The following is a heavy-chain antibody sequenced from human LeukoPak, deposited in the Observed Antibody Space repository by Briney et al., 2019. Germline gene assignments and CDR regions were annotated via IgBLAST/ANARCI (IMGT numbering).Heavy chain of an antibody. J-gene: IGHJ4*02. CDR3: ARRAGEYSHPYDY. CDR2: IYSGGNT. CDR1: GFPVSINS. Sequence: GGSLRLSCTVSGFPVSINSMSWVRQAPEKGLVWLSFIYSGGNTHYSDSVKGRFTISRDSSKNTLYLQMNSLRAEDTAVYYCARRAGEYSHPYDYWGQGTLVTVSS. D-gene: IGHD4-17*01. V-gene: IGHV3-53*01.